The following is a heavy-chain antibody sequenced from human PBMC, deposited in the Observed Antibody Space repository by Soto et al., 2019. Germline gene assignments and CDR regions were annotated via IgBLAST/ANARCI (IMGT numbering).Heavy chain of an antibody. Sequence: SETLSLTCTVSGGSISSYYWSWIRQPAGKGLEWIGRIYTSGSTNYNPTLKSRVTMSVDTSKTRFSLKLRSVTAADTAVYYCARGSYNLQLPHYWGQGTLVTVSS. D-gene: IGHD1-1*01. J-gene: IGHJ4*02. CDR2: IYTSGST. V-gene: IGHV4-4*07. CDR1: GGSISSYY. CDR3: ARGSYNLQLPHY.